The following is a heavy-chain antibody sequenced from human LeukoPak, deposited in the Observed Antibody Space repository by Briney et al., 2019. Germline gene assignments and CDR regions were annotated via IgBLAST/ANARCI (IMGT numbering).Heavy chain of an antibody. D-gene: IGHD2-21*01. Sequence: GGSLRLSCAASGFTFSNAYMDWVRQAPGKGLEWVGRIKPKTDGETTEYAAPVKGRFSISRDDSKNMLYLQMNSLKTEDTAVYYCITPLPYSAQGGQGTLVTVSS. J-gene: IGHJ4*02. CDR2: IKPKTDGETT. CDR1: GFTFSNAY. CDR3: ITPLPYSAQ. V-gene: IGHV3-15*07.